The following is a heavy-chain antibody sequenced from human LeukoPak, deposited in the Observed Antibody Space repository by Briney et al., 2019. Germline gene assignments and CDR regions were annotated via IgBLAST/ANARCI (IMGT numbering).Heavy chain of an antibody. D-gene: IGHD5-18*01. CDR3: ARGRGYSYGPYYFDY. V-gene: IGHV3-33*01. CDR2: IWYDGSNK. J-gene: IGHJ4*02. CDR1: GFTFSSYG. Sequence: GGSLRLSCAASGFTFSSYGMHWVRRAPGKGLEWVAVIWYDGSNKYYADSVKGRFTISRDNSKNTLYLQMNSLRAEDTAVYYCARGRGYSYGPYYFDYWGQGTLVTVSS.